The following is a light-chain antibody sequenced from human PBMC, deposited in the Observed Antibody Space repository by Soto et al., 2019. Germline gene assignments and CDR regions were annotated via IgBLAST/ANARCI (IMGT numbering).Light chain of an antibody. CDR2: AAS. CDR3: HKYNSAPIT. V-gene: IGKV1-27*01. J-gene: IGKJ5*01. CDR1: QGITNY. Sequence: DIQMTQSPSSLSASVGDRVTITCRASQGITNYLAWYQQKSGKVPKLLIYAASTLQSGVPSRFSGSGSGTDFTLTIDSLQPEDVATYYCHKYNSAPITFGQGTRLEIK.